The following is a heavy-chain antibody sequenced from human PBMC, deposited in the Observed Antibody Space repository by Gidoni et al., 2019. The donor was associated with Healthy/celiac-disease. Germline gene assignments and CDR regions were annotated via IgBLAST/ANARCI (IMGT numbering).Heavy chain of an antibody. D-gene: IGHD5-12*01. CDR1: GGTFSSYA. CDR2: IIPIFGTA. Sequence: QVQLVQSGAEVKKPGSSVKVSCKASGGTFSSYAISWVRQAPGQGLEWMGGIIPIFGTANYAQKFQGRVTITADKSTSTAYMELSSLRSEDTAVYYCARDRGRDGYNYPDWFDPWGQGTLVTVSS. CDR3: ARDRGRDGYNYPDWFDP. V-gene: IGHV1-69*06. J-gene: IGHJ5*02.